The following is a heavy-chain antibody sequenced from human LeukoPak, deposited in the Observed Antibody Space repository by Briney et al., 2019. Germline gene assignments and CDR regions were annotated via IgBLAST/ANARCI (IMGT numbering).Heavy chain of an antibody. CDR2: SYASGRT. D-gene: IGHD5-12*01. V-gene: IGHV4-59*08. CDR1: GGSVSTYS. Sequence: SETLSLTCTVSGGSVSTYSWSWIRQPPGKGLEWIGYSYASGRTNYNPSLKSRVTILMATSKNQFSLKLSSVTAADTAVYYCAGQGAYVLNYWGQGTLVTVSS. J-gene: IGHJ4*02. CDR3: AGQGAYVLNY.